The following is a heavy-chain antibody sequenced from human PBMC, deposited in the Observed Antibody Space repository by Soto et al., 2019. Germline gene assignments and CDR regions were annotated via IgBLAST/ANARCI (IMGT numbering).Heavy chain of an antibody. V-gene: IGHV3-23*01. CDR1: GFTFSSYS. CDR3: ARDRPHTAQ. J-gene: IGHJ4*02. CDR2: ISSSGGNI. Sequence: EVQLLESGGGLVQPGGSLRLSCAASGFTFSSYSMSWVRQAPGKGLEWVSGISSSGGNILYADSVKGRFTISRDNSKNTLYLQMNSLRAEDTAVYYCARDRPHTAQWGQGTLVTVSS.